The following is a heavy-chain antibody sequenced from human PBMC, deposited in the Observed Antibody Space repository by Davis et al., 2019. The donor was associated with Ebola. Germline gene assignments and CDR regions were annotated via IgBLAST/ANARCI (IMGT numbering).Heavy chain of an antibody. CDR1: GGSISSSSYY. J-gene: IGHJ6*04. CDR3: ARGLRSTMIVVVSYYGMDV. CDR2: IYYSGST. V-gene: IGHV4-39*01. D-gene: IGHD3-22*01. Sequence: MPSETLSLTCTVSGGSISSSSYYWGWIRQPPGKGLEWIANIYYSGSTQYNPSLKSRVTISVDTSKNQFSLKLTSVTAADTAVYYCARGLRSTMIVVVSYYGMDVWGKGTTVTVSS.